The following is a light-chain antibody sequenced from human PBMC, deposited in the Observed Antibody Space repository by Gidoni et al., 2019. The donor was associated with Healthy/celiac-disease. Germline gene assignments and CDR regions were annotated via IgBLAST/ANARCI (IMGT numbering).Light chain of an antibody. Sequence: DPQMTQSPSSLSASVGDRVTITCRASQSISSYLNWYQQKPGKAPKLLIYAASSLQSGVPSRFSGSGSGTDFTLTISSLQPEDFATYYCQQSYSTGFTFGPGTKVEIK. CDR2: AAS. CDR3: QQSYSTGFT. V-gene: IGKV1-39*01. CDR1: QSISSY. J-gene: IGKJ3*01.